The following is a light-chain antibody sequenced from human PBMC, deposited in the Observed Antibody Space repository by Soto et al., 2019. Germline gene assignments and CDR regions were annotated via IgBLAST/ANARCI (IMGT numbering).Light chain of an antibody. CDR2: EVT. J-gene: IGLJ1*01. Sequence: PASGSGSPGRWITISCTGTGSNVVGYDYVSWYQHHPGKAPKVMIYEVTNRPSGVSNRFSGSKSGNTASLTISGLLAEEEAHYYCSSSTSSSTHVFGTGTNVTVL. CDR3: SSSTSSSTHV. CDR1: GSNVVGYDY. V-gene: IGLV2-14*01.